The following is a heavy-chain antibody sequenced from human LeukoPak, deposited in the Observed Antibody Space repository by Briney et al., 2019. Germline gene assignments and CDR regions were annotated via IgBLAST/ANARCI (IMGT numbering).Heavy chain of an antibody. CDR2: IYPGDSDI. V-gene: IGHV5-51*01. D-gene: IGHD3-10*01. CDR1: GYSFTSYW. CDR3: ARPFYSSGSYYFDY. J-gene: IGHJ4*02. Sequence: GESLKISCKGSGYSFTSYWIGWVRQMPGKGLEWMGVIYPGDSDIKYSPSFQGQVTISADKSISTAYLQWSSLKASDTAMYYCARPFYSSGSYYFDYWGQGTLVTVSS.